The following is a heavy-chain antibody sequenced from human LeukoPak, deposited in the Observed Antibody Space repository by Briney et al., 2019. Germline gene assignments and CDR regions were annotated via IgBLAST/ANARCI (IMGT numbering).Heavy chain of an antibody. J-gene: IGHJ3*02. D-gene: IGHD6-19*01. Sequence: SETLSLTCTVSGGSISSSSYYWGWIRQPPGKGLEWIGSIYYSGSTYYNPSLKSRVTIFVDTSKNQFSLKLSSVTAADTAVYYCARLEALVHEEAIAVAGFLPLGLGTDAFDIWGQGTMVTVSS. CDR1: GGSISSSSYY. CDR2: IYYSGST. V-gene: IGHV4-39*01. CDR3: ARLEALVHEEAIAVAGFLPLGLGTDAFDI.